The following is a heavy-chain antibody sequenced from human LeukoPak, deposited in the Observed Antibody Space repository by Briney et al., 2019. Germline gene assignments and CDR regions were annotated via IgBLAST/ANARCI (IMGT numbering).Heavy chain of an antibody. Sequence: LSLTCTVSGGSISSYYWSWVRQAPGKGLEWVAVISYDGSNKYYADSVKGRFTISRDNSKNTLYLQMNSLRAEDTAVYYCASWDIVVVGFDYWGQGTLVTVSS. D-gene: IGHD2-2*01. CDR3: ASWDIVVVGFDY. CDR1: GGSISSYY. J-gene: IGHJ4*02. CDR2: ISYDGSNK. V-gene: IGHV3-30-3*01.